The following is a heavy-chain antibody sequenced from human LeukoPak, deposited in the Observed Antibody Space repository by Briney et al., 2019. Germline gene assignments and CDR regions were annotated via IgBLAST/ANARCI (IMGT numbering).Heavy chain of an antibody. Sequence: GASVKVSCTASGYTFTYYYIHWVRQAPGQGLEWMGIINPSGGSTNYAQKFQGRVTLTRDTSTSTVYMELSSLRSEDTAVYYCARSPYTSGSLFYLDYWGQGTLVTVSS. J-gene: IGHJ4*02. CDR3: ARSPYTSGSLFYLDY. V-gene: IGHV1-46*01. CDR1: GYTFTYYY. CDR2: INPSGGST. D-gene: IGHD5-18*01.